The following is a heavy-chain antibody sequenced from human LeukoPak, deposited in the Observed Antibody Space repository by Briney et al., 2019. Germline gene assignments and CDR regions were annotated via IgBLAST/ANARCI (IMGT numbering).Heavy chain of an antibody. J-gene: IGHJ4*02. CDR1: GFTFSSFG. CDR3: ARDLREYDSSGYYYDY. V-gene: IGHV3-30*03. CDR2: ISYDGSYK. Sequence: QPGGSLRLSCAASGFTFSSFGMHWVRQAPGKGLEWVALISYDGSYKYFADSVKGRFTISRDNSKNTLYLQMNSLRAEDTAVYYCARDLREYDSSGYYYDYWGQGTLVTVSS. D-gene: IGHD3-22*01.